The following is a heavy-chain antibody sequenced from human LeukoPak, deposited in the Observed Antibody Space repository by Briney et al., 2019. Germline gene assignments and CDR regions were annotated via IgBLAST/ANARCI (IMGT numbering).Heavy chain of an antibody. Sequence: EASVKVSCKASGYTFTGYYMHWVRQAPGQGLEWMGRINPNSGGTNYAQKFQDRVTMTWDASISTTYMELSRLRSDDTAVYYCARLSIIAAATIGWGQGTLVTVSS. J-gene: IGHJ4*02. CDR1: GYTFTGYY. V-gene: IGHV1-2*06. CDR3: ARLSIIAAATIG. D-gene: IGHD1-26*01. CDR2: INPNSGGT.